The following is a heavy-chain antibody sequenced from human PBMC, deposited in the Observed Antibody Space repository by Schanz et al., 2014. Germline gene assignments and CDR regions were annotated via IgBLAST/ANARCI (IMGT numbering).Heavy chain of an antibody. CDR3: AKGRFGELSAFDI. J-gene: IGHJ3*02. Sequence: EVQLVESGGGWVQPGGSLRLSCAASGFTFSDYSMNWVRQAPGKGPEWVSYISSSSSTRYYADSVKGRFTISRDNSKNTLYLQMNSLRAEDTAVYYCAKGRFGELSAFDIWGQGTMVTVSS. V-gene: IGHV3-48*01. CDR1: GFTFSDYS. CDR2: ISSSSSTR. D-gene: IGHD3-10*01.